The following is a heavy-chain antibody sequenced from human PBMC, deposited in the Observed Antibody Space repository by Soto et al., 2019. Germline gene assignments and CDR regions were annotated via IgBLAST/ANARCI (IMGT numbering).Heavy chain of an antibody. CDR3: ARDPGPPWDYYYGMDV. D-gene: IGHD1-26*01. J-gene: IGHJ6*02. Sequence: EVQLVESGGGLVQPGGSLRLSCAASGFTFSSYWMSWVRQAPGKGLEWVANIKQDGSEKYYVDSVKGRFTISRDNAKNSLYLQMNSLRAEDTAVYYCARDPGPPWDYYYGMDVWGQGTTVTVSS. CDR2: IKQDGSEK. V-gene: IGHV3-7*05. CDR1: GFTFSSYW.